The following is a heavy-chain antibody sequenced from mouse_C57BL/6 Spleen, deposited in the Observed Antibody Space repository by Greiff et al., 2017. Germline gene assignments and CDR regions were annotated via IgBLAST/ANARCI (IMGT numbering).Heavy chain of an antibody. D-gene: IGHD1-1*01. Sequence: VQLQQSGPGLVAPSQSLSITCTVSGFSLTSYAISWVRQPPGKGLEWLGVIWTGGGTNYNSAIKSRLSISKDNSKSQVFLKMNSLQTDDTARYYCARIGSSSYYAMDYWGQGTSVTVSS. CDR3: ARIGSSSYYAMDY. J-gene: IGHJ4*01. CDR2: IWTGGGT. V-gene: IGHV2-9-1*01. CDR1: GFSLTSYA.